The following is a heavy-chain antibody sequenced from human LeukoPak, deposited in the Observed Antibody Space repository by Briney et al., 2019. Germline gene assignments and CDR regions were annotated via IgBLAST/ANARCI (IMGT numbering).Heavy chain of an antibody. D-gene: IGHD5-24*01. CDR1: GFTFSSYA. CDR3: VKDLDNYSAFDI. Sequence: GGSLRLSXAASGFTFSSYAMSWVRQAPGKGLEWVSIISASGIDTFYTQSVKGRFSISRDNSKNTLSLHMNTLRAEDTAVYYCVKDLDNYSAFDIWGQGTMVTVSS. V-gene: IGHV3-23*01. J-gene: IGHJ3*02. CDR2: ISASGIDT.